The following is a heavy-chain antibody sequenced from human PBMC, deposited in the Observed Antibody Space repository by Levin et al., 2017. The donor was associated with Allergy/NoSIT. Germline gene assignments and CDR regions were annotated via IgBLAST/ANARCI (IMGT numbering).Heavy chain of an antibody. J-gene: IGHJ5*02. V-gene: IGHV1-8*01. CDR3: AREGDGFFLTNWFDP. D-gene: IGHD2/OR15-2a*01. CDR1: GYTFTSYD. CDR2: MNPNSGNT. Sequence: ASVKVSCKASGYTFTSYDINWVRQATGQGLEWMGWMNPNSGNTGYAQKFQGRVTMTRNTSISTAYMELSSLRSEDTAVYYCAREGDGFFLTNWFDPWGQGTLVTVSS.